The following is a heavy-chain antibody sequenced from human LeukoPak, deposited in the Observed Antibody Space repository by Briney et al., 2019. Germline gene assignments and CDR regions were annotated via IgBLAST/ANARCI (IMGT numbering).Heavy chain of an antibody. J-gene: IGHJ6*04. D-gene: IGHD3-10*02. CDR3: AELGITMIGGV. CDR2: IKQDGSEK. V-gene: IGHV3-7*01. CDR1: GFTFSISA. Sequence: GGSLRLSCAASGFTFSISAMNWVRQAPGKGLEWVANIKQDGSEKYYVDSVKGRFTISRDNAKNSLYLQMNSLRAEDTAVYYCAELGITMIGGVWGKGTTVTISS.